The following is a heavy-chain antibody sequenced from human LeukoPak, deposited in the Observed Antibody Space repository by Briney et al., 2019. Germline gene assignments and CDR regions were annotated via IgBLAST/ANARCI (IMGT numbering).Heavy chain of an antibody. CDR2: ISAYNGNT. D-gene: IGHD3-16*01. Sequence: ASVKVSCKASGYTFTSYGISWVRQAPGQGLEWMGWISAYNGNTNYAQKLQGRVTTTTDTSTSTAYMELRSLRSDDTAVYYCARGTFATPFSWFDPWGQGTLVTVSS. V-gene: IGHV1-18*01. CDR3: ARGTFATPFSWFDP. CDR1: GYTFTSYG. J-gene: IGHJ5*02.